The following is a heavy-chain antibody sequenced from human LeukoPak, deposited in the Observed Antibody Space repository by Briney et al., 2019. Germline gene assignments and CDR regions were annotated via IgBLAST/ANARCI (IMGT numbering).Heavy chain of an antibody. J-gene: IGHJ6*02. CDR1: GGSINSTCFH. V-gene: IGHV4-39*01. Sequence: SETLSLTCTVSGGSINSTCFHWGWIRQPPGKGLEWIGSISDSGSTYYNPSLKSRVVISVDPSKNQFSLQLSSVTAADTAVYSCARHKGFGGTFYCGIDYWGQGTTVTVSS. CDR3: ARHKGFGGTFYCGIDY. D-gene: IGHD3-16*01. CDR2: ISDSGST.